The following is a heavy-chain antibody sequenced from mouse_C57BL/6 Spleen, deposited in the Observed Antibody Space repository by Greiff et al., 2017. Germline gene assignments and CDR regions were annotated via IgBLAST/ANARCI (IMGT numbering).Heavy chain of an antibody. V-gene: IGHV1-54*01. Sequence: QVQLQQSGAELVRPGTSVKVSCKASGYAFTNYLIEWVKQRPGQGLEWIGVINPGSGGTNYNEKFKGKATLTADKSSSTAYMQLSSLTSEDSAVYFCARWSTDWYFDVWGTGTTVTVSS. CDR3: ARWSTDWYFDV. D-gene: IGHD1-1*01. CDR1: GYAFTNYL. CDR2: INPGSGGT. J-gene: IGHJ1*03.